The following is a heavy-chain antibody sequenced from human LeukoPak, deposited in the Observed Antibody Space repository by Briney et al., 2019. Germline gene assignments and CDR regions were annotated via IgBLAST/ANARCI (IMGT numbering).Heavy chain of an antibody. D-gene: IGHD3-22*01. CDR2: IYTSGST. V-gene: IGHV4-61*02. CDR1: GGSVSSGSYY. CDR3: ARGFRVYDGSGYGLPDFDY. Sequence: SETLSLTCTVSGGSVSSGSYYWSWIRQPAGKGLEWIGRIYTSGSTNYNPSLKSRVTMSVDTSKNQFSLNLSSVTAADTAVYYCARGFRVYDGSGYGLPDFDYWGQGTLVTVSS. J-gene: IGHJ4*02.